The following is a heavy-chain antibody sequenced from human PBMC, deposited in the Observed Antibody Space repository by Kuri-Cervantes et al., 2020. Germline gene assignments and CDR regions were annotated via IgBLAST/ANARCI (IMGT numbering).Heavy chain of an antibody. D-gene: IGHD4-23*01. CDR2: IYYSGST. CDR1: GGSISSSSYY. J-gene: IGHJ4*02. Sequence: ESLKISCTVSGGSISSSSYYWGWIRQPPGKGLEWIGSIYYSGSTYYNPSLKSRVTISVDTSKNQYSLKLSSVTAADTAVYYCASQVNIRVDYWGQGTLVTVSS. V-gene: IGHV4-39*07. CDR3: ASQVNIRVDY.